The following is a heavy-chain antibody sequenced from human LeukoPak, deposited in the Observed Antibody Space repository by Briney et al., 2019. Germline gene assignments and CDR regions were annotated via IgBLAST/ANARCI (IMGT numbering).Heavy chain of an antibody. J-gene: IGHJ5*02. CDR3: AKSEWKLNWFDP. CDR1: GFTFSSYW. Sequence: GGPLRLSCAAAGFTFSSYWMHWVRQAPGKGLVWVSRINSDGSSTSYADSVKGRFTISRDNAKNTLYLQMNSLRAEDTAVYYCAKSEWKLNWFDPWGQGTLVTVSS. CDR2: INSDGSST. D-gene: IGHD1-1*01. V-gene: IGHV3-74*01.